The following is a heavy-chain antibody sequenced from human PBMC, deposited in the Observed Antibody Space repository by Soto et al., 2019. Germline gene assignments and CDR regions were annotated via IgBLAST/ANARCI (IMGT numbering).Heavy chain of an antibody. CDR1: GGSVSSGAYY. CDR3: ARARLRAVYAFDI. D-gene: IGHD5-12*01. CDR2: IYYSGST. V-gene: IGHV4-31*03. Sequence: QVQMQESDAGLVKASQTLSLTCTVSGGSVSSGAYYWTWIRQRPGKSLEWIGYIYYSGSTYYSPSLQGRLSISLDTSKNQFSLRLSSVTAADTAMYYCARARLRAVYAFDIWVHGTMVTVSS. J-gene: IGHJ3*02.